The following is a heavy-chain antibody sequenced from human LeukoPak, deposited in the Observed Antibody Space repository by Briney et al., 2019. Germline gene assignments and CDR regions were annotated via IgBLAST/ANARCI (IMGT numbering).Heavy chain of an antibody. CDR1: GFTFSSYS. D-gene: IGHD3-10*01. CDR3: ARETTYGHIGY. CDR2: ISSSSSNI. V-gene: IGHV3-21*01. Sequence: GGSLRLSCAASGFTFSSYSMNWVRQAPGKGLEWVSSISSSSSNIYYADSMKGRFTISRDNAKNSLYLQMNSLRAEDTAVYYCARETTYGHIGYWGQGTLVTVSS. J-gene: IGHJ4*02.